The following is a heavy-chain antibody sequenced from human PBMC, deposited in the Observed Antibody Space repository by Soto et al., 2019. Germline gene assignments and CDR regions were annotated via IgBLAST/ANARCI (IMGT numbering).Heavy chain of an antibody. CDR1: GYSFSSHY. D-gene: IGHD2-8*01. CDR2: INPKSGGT. J-gene: IGHJ6*02. CDR3: ARGHSTDCSNGVCSFFYNHEMDV. Sequence: QVQLVQSGAEVKKPGASVRVSCKASGYSFSSHYMHWVKQAPGQGLEWLGRINPKSGGTSTAQKFQGWVTMTRDRSISTVYMELTRLRSDDTAVYFCARGHSTDCSNGVCSFFYNHEMDVWGQGTTVTVSS. V-gene: IGHV1-2*04.